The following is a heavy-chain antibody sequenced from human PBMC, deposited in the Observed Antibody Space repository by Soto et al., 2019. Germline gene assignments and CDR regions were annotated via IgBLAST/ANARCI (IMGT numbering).Heavy chain of an antibody. J-gene: IGHJ6*02. Sequence: ASVKVSCKASGGTFSSYAFSWVRQAPGQGLEWMGDIIPFFDTADYAQKFQGRVTITADESTSTAYMELSSLKASDTAMYYCARRPSSSWYGSYYGMDVWGQGTTVTVSS. CDR3: ARRPSSSWYGSYYGMDV. CDR1: GGTFSSYA. CDR2: IIPFFDTA. V-gene: IGHV1-69*13. D-gene: IGHD6-13*01.